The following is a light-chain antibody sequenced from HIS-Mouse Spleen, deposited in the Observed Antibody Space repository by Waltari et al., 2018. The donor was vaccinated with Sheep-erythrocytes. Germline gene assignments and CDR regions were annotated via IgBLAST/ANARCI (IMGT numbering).Light chain of an antibody. CDR3: QQSYSTPQFT. V-gene: IGKV1-39*01. J-gene: IGKJ3*01. Sequence: DMQMTQPPSSLSASVGDRVTITCRASQSISSYLNWYQQKPGKAPKLLIYAASSLQSGVPSRFSGSGSGTDFTLTISSLQPEDFATYYCQQSYSTPQFTFGPGTKVDIK. CDR1: QSISSY. CDR2: AAS.